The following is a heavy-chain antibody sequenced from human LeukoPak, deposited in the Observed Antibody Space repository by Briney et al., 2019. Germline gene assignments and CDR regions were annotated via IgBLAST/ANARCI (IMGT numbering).Heavy chain of an antibody. CDR2: INHSGST. D-gene: IGHD1-26*01. CDR3: ASARGGSYYGLT. Sequence: PSETLSLTCAVYGGSFSGYYWSWIRQPPGKGLEWIGEINHSGSTNYDPSLKSRVTISVDTSKNQFSLKLSPVTAADTAVYYCASARGGSYYGLTWGQGTLVTVSS. CDR1: GGSFSGYY. V-gene: IGHV4-34*01. J-gene: IGHJ4*02.